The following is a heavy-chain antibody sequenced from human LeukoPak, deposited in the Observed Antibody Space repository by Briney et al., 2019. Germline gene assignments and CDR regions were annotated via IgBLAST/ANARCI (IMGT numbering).Heavy chain of an antibody. Sequence: PSLTLSLTCTVSGGSISSGDYYWSWIRQPPGKGLEWIGYIYYSGSTYYNPSLKSRVTISVDTSKNQFSLKLSSVTAADTAVYYCAREVDDSSGYRYFDYWGQGTLVTVSS. CDR1: GGSISSGDYY. CDR3: AREVDDSSGYRYFDY. V-gene: IGHV4-30-4*01. J-gene: IGHJ4*02. CDR2: IYYSGST. D-gene: IGHD3-22*01.